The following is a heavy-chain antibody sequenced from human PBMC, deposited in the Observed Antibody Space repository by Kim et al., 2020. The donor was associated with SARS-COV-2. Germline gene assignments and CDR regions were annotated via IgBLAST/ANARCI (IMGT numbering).Heavy chain of an antibody. CDR3: ARAPPGFGWLPGFWFDP. Sequence: SETLSLTCTVSGGSISSYYWSWIRQPPGKGLEWIGYIYYSGSTNYNPSLKSRVTISVDTSKNQFSLKLSSVTAADTAVYYCARAPPGFGWLPGFWFDPWGQGTLVTVSS. D-gene: IGHD3-9*01. CDR2: IYYSGST. CDR1: GGSISSYY. V-gene: IGHV4-59*01. J-gene: IGHJ5*02.